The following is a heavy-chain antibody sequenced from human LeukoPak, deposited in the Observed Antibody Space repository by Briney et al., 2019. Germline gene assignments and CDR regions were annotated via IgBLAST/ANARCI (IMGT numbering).Heavy chain of an antibody. CDR1: GYTFTSYG. Sequence: ASVKVSCKASGYTFTSYGISWVRQAPGQGLEWMGWISAYNGNTNYAQKLQGRVTMTTDTSTSTAYMELRSLRSDDTAVYYCARGRRTMVRGVIITYYYYYMDVWGKGTTVTVSS. CDR3: ARGRRTMVRGVIITYYYYYMDV. V-gene: IGHV1-18*01. CDR2: ISAYNGNT. D-gene: IGHD3-10*01. J-gene: IGHJ6*03.